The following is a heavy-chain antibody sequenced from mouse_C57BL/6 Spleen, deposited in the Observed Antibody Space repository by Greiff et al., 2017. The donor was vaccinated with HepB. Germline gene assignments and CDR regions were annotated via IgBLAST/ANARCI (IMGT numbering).Heavy chain of an antibody. Sequence: EVQLQQSGPELVKPGASVKISCKASGYTFTDYYMNWVKQSHGKSLEWIGDINPNNGGTSYNQKFKGKATLTVDKSSSTAYMELRSLTSEDSAVYYCARSLYYYGSSGFAYWGQGTLVTVSA. J-gene: IGHJ3*01. CDR3: ARSLYYYGSSGFAY. V-gene: IGHV1-26*01. CDR1: GYTFTDYY. D-gene: IGHD1-1*01. CDR2: INPNNGGT.